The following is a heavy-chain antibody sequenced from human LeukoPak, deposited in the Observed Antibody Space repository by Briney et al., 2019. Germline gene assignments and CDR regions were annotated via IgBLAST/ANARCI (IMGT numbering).Heavy chain of an antibody. CDR3: AREGHGYSYGYYYYYMDV. CDR2: IYTSGST. D-gene: IGHD5-18*01. V-gene: IGHV4-4*07. J-gene: IGHJ6*03. Sequence: SETLSLTCTVSGGSISSYYWSWIRQPAGKGLEWIGRIYTSGSTNYNPSLKSRVTISVDTSKNQFSLKLSSVTAADTAVYYCAREGHGYSYGYYYYYMDVWGKGTTVTISS. CDR1: GGSISSYY.